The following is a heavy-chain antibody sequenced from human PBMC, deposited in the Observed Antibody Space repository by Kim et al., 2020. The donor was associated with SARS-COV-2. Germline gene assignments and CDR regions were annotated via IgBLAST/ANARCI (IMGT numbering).Heavy chain of an antibody. D-gene: IGHD6-13*01. Sequence: YAQKFQGRVTITADKSTSTAYMELSSLRSEDTAVYYCARDLDSSTKFDIWGQGTMVTVSS. CDR3: ARDLDSSTKFDI. J-gene: IGHJ3*02. V-gene: IGHV1-69*04.